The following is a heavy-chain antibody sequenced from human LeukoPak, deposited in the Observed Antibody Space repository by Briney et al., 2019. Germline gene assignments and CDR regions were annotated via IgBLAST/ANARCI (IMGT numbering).Heavy chain of an antibody. V-gene: IGHV3-9*01. CDR1: GFNFDDYA. D-gene: IGHD1-14*01. CDR3: VKGIDRTKTPAWGYNFDR. CDR2: IGYRTGVI. J-gene: IGHJ4*02. Sequence: PGRSLRLSCAASGFNFDDYAMHWVRQAPGKGLEWVSGIGYRTGVIDHADSLKGRLTISRDNAKNYLYMQMNSLRPEDTAFYYCVKGIDRTKTPAWGYNFDRWGQGTLVTVSS.